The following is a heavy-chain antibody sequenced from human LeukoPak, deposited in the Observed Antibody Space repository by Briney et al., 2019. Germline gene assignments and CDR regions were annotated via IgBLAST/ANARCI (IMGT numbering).Heavy chain of an antibody. CDR2: ISYDGSNK. V-gene: IGHV3-30*04. CDR3: ARCKEWELLTGGYYFDY. Sequence: GRSLRLSCAASGFTFSSYAMHWVRQAPGKGLEWVAVISYDGSNKYYADSVKGRFTISRDNSKNTLYLQMNSLRAEDTAVYYCARCKEWELLTGGYYFDYWGQGTLVTVSS. CDR1: GFTFSSYA. J-gene: IGHJ4*02. D-gene: IGHD1-26*01.